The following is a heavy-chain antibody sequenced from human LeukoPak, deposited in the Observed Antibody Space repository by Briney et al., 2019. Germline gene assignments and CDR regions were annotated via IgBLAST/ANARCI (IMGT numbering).Heavy chain of an antibody. J-gene: IGHJ1*01. CDR1: GFTFSNYD. D-gene: IGHD3-10*01. CDR3: ARGSPPFQH. Sequence: GGSLRLSCAASGFTFSNYDMHWVRQATGQGLEWVSGTGTAGDTYYAGSVKGRFTISRENAKNSLYLQMKSLRAGDTAVYYCARGSPPFQHWGQGTLVTVSS. CDR2: TGTAGDT. V-gene: IGHV3-13*01.